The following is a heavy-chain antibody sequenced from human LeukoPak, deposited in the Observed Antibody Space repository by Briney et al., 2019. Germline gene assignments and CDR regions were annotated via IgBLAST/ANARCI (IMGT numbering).Heavy chain of an antibody. CDR3: ATPTERLLPDY. D-gene: IGHD2-15*01. CDR1: GYRFTDYF. V-gene: IGHV1-2*02. J-gene: IGHJ4*02. Sequence: ASVKVSCKASGYRFTDYFMHWVRQAPGQGLEWMGWINPNSGDTDYAQKFQGRVTLTRDASIGTAYMERTRLRSDDTAVYYCATPTERLLPDYWGQGTLVTVSS. CDR2: INPNSGDT.